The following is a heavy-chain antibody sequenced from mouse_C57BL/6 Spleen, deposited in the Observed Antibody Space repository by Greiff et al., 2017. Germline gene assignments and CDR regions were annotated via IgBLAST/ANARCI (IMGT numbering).Heavy chain of an antibody. J-gene: IGHJ4*01. Sequence: DVKLVESGPGLVKPSQSLSLTCSVTGYSITSGYYWNWIRQFPGNKLEWMGYISYDGSNNYNPSLKNRISITRDTSKNQFFLKLNSVTTEDTATYYCAFYYGSSYVYAMDDWGQGPSVTVSS. CDR3: AFYYGSSYVYAMDD. D-gene: IGHD1-1*01. V-gene: IGHV3-6*01. CDR1: GYSITSGYY. CDR2: ISYDGSN.